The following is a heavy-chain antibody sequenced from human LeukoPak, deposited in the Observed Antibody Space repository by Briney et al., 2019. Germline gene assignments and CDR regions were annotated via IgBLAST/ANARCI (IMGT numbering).Heavy chain of an antibody. CDR1: GGSINTRTCL. D-gene: IGHD3-3*01. J-gene: IGHJ4*02. CDR2: IYCSGAT. Sequence: PSETLSHTCTVSGGSINTRTCLWGWIRQPPGEGLEWIGSIYCSGATHYNPSLNSRVTMSVDTSRNQVSLKLSSVTATDTAVYYCAGHGFMDGSRFLPYWGQGSLVTVSS. CDR3: AGHGFMDGSRFLPY. V-gene: IGHV4-39*01.